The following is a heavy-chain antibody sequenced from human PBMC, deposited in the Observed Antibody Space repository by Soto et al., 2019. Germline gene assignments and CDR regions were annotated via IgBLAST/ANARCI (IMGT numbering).Heavy chain of an antibody. Sequence: EVQLLESGGGLVQPGGSLRLSCAASGFTFSSYAMSWVRQAPGQGLEWVSAISGSGGTTYYADSVKGRFTISRDNSENTLYLQMNSLRAEDTAVYYCAKDRGYSGYDNWFDSWGQRTLVTVSS. J-gene: IGHJ5*01. CDR1: GFTFSSYA. V-gene: IGHV3-23*01. D-gene: IGHD5-12*01. CDR3: AKDRGYSGYDNWFDS. CDR2: ISGSGGTT.